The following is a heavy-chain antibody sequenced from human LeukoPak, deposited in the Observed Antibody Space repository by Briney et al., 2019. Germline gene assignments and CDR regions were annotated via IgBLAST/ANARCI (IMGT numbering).Heavy chain of an antibody. V-gene: IGHV1-18*04. Sequence: ASVKVSCKASGYTFTDYYLHWVRQAPGQGLEWMGWISAYNGYTKYAQKFQGRVTMTTDTSTSTAYMELRSLRSDDTAVFYCARGLHYGDVPNYLDYWGQGTLVTVSS. J-gene: IGHJ4*02. CDR3: ARGLHYGDVPNYLDY. CDR1: GYTFTDYY. D-gene: IGHD4-17*01. CDR2: ISAYNGYT.